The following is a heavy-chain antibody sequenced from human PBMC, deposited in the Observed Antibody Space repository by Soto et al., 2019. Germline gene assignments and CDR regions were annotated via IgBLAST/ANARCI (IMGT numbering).Heavy chain of an antibody. J-gene: IGHJ2*01. Sequence: PGGSLRLSCASSVFTFSSYGMHWVRQSPGKGLEWVAVIWYDGSNKYYADSVKGRFTISRDNSKNTLYLQMNSLRAEDTAVYYCARDLFTYGDTRWYFDLWGRGTLVNVSS. D-gene: IGHD4-17*01. CDR2: IWYDGSNK. V-gene: IGHV3-33*01. CDR3: ARDLFTYGDTRWYFDL. CDR1: VFTFSSYG.